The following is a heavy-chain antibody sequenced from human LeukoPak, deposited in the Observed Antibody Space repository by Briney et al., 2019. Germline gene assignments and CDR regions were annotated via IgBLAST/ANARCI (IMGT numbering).Heavy chain of an antibody. CDR3: AREGIGSYGDYEPLDAFDI. CDR2: IYSGGST. D-gene: IGHD4-17*01. Sequence: GGSLRLSCAAAGFTVSSNYRSWRRQAPGKGLEWATVIYSGGSTYYADSVKGRFTISRDNSKNTLYLQMNSLRAEDTAVYYCAREGIGSYGDYEPLDAFDIWGQGTMVTVSS. V-gene: IGHV3-66*02. CDR1: GFTVSSNY. J-gene: IGHJ3*02.